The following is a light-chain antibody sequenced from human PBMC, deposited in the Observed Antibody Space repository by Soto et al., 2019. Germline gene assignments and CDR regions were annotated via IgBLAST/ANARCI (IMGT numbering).Light chain of an antibody. CDR2: RSS. CDR3: QPYNNWPLS. J-gene: IGKJ4*01. V-gene: IGKV3-15*01. Sequence: MTQSPATLSVSPGERVTLSCRASHSINDDVAWYQQKPGQPPTLVMYRSSARAIGIPARFSGSGSGTEFTLTISSLQSEDFGTYYCQPYNNWPLSFGGGTKVEI. CDR1: HSINDD.